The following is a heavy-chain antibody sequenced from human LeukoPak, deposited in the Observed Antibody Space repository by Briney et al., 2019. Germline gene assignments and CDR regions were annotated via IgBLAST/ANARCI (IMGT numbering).Heavy chain of an antibody. Sequence: ASVKVSCRASGYTFTSYGISWVRQAPGQGLEWMGLISAYNGNTNYAQKLQGRVTMTTDTSTSTAYMELRSLRSDDTAVYYCARDREGSSWYGGTNWFDPWGQGTLVTVSS. V-gene: IGHV1-18*04. CDR3: ARDREGSSWYGGTNWFDP. D-gene: IGHD6-13*01. CDR1: GYTFTSYG. J-gene: IGHJ5*02. CDR2: ISAYNGNT.